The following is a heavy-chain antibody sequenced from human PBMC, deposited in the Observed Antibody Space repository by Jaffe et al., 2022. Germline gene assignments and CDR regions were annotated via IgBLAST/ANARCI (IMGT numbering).Heavy chain of an antibody. J-gene: IGHJ5*02. CDR2: IYSDGSTA. D-gene: IGHD4-17*01. V-gene: IGHV3-74*01. CDR1: GFTFSSYW. CDR3: ARATVTTLGASFDP. Sequence: EVQLVESGGGLVQPGGSLRLSCAASGFTFSSYWMHWVRQAPGKGLVWVSRIYSDGSTASYADSVKGRFTISRDNAKNTLYLQMNSLRAEDTAVYYCARATVTTLGASFDPWGQGTLVTVSS.